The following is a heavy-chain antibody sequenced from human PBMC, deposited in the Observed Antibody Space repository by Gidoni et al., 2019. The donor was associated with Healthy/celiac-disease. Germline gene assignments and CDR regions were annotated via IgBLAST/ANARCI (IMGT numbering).Heavy chain of an antibody. CDR3: AREARSVRFLEWSHDAFDI. V-gene: IGHV1-18*01. Sequence: QVQLVQSGAEVKKPGASVKVSCKASGYTFTSYGISWVRQAPGQGLEWMGWISAYNGNTNYEQKLQGRVTMTTDTSTSTAYMELRSLRSDDTAVYYCAREARSVRFLEWSHDAFDIWGQGTMVTVSS. D-gene: IGHD3-3*01. CDR2: ISAYNGNT. J-gene: IGHJ3*02. CDR1: GYTFTSYG.